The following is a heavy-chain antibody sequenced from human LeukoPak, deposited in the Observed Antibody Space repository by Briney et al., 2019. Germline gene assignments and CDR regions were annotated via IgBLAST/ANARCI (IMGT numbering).Heavy chain of an antibody. D-gene: IGHD6-19*01. V-gene: IGHV1-8*01. CDR1: GYTFTSYD. J-gene: IGHJ3*02. CDR3: ASFLSRAGAFDI. CDR2: MNPNSGNT. Sequence: GASVKVSCKASGYTFTSYDINWVRQATGQGLEWMGWMNPNSGNTGYAQKFQGRVTMTRNTSISTAYMELSSLRSEDTAVYYCASFLSRAGAFDIWGQGTMVTVSS.